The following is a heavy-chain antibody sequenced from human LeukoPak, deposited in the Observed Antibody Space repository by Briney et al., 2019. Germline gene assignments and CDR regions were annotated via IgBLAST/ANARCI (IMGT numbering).Heavy chain of an antibody. D-gene: IGHD6-25*01. CDR1: GFTFSSYA. CDR3: ARHAPPWAAGPYNWFDP. CDR2: ISGSGGST. Sequence: GGSLRLSCAASGFTFSSYAMSWVRQAPGKGLEWVSAISGSGGSTYYADSVKGRFTISRDNSKNTLYLQMNSLRAEDTAVYYCARHAPPWAAGPYNWFDPWGQGTLVTVSS. J-gene: IGHJ5*02. V-gene: IGHV3-23*01.